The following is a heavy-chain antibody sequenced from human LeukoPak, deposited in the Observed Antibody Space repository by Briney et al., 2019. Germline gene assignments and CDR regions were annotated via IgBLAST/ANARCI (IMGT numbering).Heavy chain of an antibody. CDR2: IKQDGSEK. CDR1: GFTFSSYW. CDR3: ARDQYDFWSGYSGYGMDV. Sequence: GGSLRLSCAASGFTFSSYWMSWVRQAPGKGLEWVANIKQDGSEKYYVDSVKGRFTTSRDNAKNSLYLQMNSLRAEDTAVYYCARDQYDFWSGYSGYGMDVWGQGTTVTVSS. V-gene: IGHV3-7*01. J-gene: IGHJ6*02. D-gene: IGHD3-3*01.